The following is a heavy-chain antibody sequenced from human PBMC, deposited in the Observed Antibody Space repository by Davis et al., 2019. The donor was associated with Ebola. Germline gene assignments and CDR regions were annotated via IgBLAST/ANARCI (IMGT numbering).Heavy chain of an antibody. CDR1: GFTFSDYY. CDR3: ARGVYCKSTTCQYYFDS. V-gene: IGHV3-11*01. D-gene: IGHD2-2*01. CDR2: ISTSGSVI. Sequence: GESLKISCAASGFTFSDYYMNWIRQAPGKGLEWVSYISTSGSVIYYADSVKGRFTISRDNAKNSLYLHMNSLRAEDTAVYYCARGVYCKSTTCQYYFDSWGQGTLVTVSS. J-gene: IGHJ4*02.